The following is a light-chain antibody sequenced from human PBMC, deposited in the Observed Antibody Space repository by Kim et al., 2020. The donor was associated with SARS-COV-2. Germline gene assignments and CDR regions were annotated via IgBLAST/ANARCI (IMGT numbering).Light chain of an antibody. V-gene: IGLV2-14*03. CDR3: ISYSSIGTYV. CDR1: SSDVGGYNY. J-gene: IGLJ1*01. Sequence: GQLITISCPGTSSDVGGYNYVAWYQQHPGKAPKVMIYDVNNRPSGVSSRFSGSKSGNTASLTISGLQTGDEADYYCISYSSIGTYVFGTGTKVTVL. CDR2: DVN.